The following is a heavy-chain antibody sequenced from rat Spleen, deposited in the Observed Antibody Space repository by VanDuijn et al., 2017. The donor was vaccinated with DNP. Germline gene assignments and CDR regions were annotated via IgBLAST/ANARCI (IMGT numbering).Heavy chain of an antibody. CDR2: ISTNGVVT. Sequence: EVQLVESGGDLVQPGRSLKLSCVASGFTFNNYWMTWVRQAPTKGLEWVADISTNGVVTYYRDSVKGRFTISRDNAKSTLYLQMNSLRSEDMATYYCAGQGPAITTRYFDYWGQGVMVTVSS. V-gene: IGHV5-25*01. CDR1: GFTFNNYW. J-gene: IGHJ2*01. D-gene: IGHD1-4*01. CDR3: AGQGPAITTRYFDY.